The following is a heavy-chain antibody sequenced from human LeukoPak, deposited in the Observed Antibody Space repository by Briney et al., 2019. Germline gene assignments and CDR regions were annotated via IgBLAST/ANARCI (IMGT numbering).Heavy chain of an antibody. CDR2: FYSSGSA. D-gene: IGHD6-13*01. CDR3: ARITAAAGWFDP. V-gene: IGHV4-59*01. J-gene: IGHJ5*02. Sequence: SETLSLTCTVSGGSISSYYWSWIRQPPGKGLELIGYFYSSGSANYNPSLKSRVAISVDASKNQFSLKLNSVTAADTAVYYCARITAAAGWFDPWGQGTLVTVSS. CDR1: GGSISSYY.